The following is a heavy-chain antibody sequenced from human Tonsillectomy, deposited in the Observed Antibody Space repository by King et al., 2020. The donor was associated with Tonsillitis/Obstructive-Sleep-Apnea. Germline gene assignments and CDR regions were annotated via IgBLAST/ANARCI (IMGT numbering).Heavy chain of an antibody. Sequence: VQLVESGGGLIQPGGSLRLSCAASGYTVSSNYMSWVRQAPGKGLEWVSVIYSGGSTYYADSVKGRFTISRDNSKNTLYLQMNSLRAEATAVYYCARDQLVLRSSYYMDVWGKGTTVTVSS. V-gene: IGHV3-53*01. CDR1: GYTVSSNY. CDR3: ARDQLVLRSSYYMDV. J-gene: IGHJ6*03. D-gene: IGHD3-3*01. CDR2: IYSGGST.